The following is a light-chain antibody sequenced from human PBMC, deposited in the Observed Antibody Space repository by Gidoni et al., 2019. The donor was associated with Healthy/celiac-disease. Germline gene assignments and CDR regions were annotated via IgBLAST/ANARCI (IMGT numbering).Light chain of an antibody. CDR3: QVWDSSSDHWV. Sequence: YVLTQPPSVSVAPGKTARITCGGNNIGSKSVHWYQQKPGQAPVLVIYYDSDRTSGIPERFSGSNSGNTATLTISRVEAGDEADYYCQVWDSSSDHWVFGGGTKLTVL. V-gene: IGLV3-21*04. CDR1: NIGSKS. CDR2: YDS. J-gene: IGLJ3*02.